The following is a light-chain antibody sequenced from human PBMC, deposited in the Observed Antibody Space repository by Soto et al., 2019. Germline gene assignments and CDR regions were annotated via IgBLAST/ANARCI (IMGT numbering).Light chain of an antibody. J-gene: IGLJ3*02. CDR3: SSYTGRSTWV. Sequence: QSVLTQPASVSGSPGQSITISCAGTSSDVGGYTYVSWYQQYPGKAPKLMIYEVTNRPSGVSNRFSGSKSGNTASLTISGLRAEDEADYYCSSYTGRSTWVFGGGTKVTVL. V-gene: IGLV2-14*01. CDR1: SSDVGGYTY. CDR2: EVT.